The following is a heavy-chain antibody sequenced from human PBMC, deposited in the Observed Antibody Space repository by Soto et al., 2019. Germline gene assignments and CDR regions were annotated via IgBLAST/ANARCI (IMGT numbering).Heavy chain of an antibody. V-gene: IGHV1-3*04. CDR2: INTGNGNT. D-gene: IGHD2-15*01. Sequence: VASVKVSCKASGYRFTGYVIHWVRHVPGQRLQWMGWINTGNGNTKYSQRFQGRVTISRDTSANRAYMELTTLRSEDTAVYYCARRGTNRILSLYGMDVWGKGTTVTVS. CDR3: ARRGTNRILSLYGMDV. CDR1: GYRFTGYV. J-gene: IGHJ6*04.